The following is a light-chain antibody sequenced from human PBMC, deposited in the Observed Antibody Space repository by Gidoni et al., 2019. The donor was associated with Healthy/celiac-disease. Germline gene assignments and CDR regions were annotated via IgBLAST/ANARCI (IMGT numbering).Light chain of an antibody. CDR3: QQYNSYSPV. V-gene: IGKV1-5*03. CDR1: QSISSW. Sequence: DIQMTQSPSTLSASVGERVTITCRASQSISSWLAWYQQKPGKAPKLLIYKASSLESGVPARFSGSGSGTEFTLTISSLKPDDFAPYYCQQYNSYSPVFGHGTKVDIK. CDR2: KAS. J-gene: IGKJ3*01.